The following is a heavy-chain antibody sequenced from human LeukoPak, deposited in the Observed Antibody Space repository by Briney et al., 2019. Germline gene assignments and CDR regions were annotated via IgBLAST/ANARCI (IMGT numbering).Heavy chain of an antibody. J-gene: IGHJ4*02. CDR3: ARRGGGRTGGIVVVPAADDY. Sequence: GASVKVSCKASGYTFTGYYMHWVRQAPGQGLEWMGGIIPIFGTANYAQKFQGRVTITADKSTSTAYMELSSLRSEDTAVYYCARRGGGRTGGIVVVPAADDYWGQGTLVTVSS. CDR2: IIPIFGTA. D-gene: IGHD2-2*01. V-gene: IGHV1-69*06. CDR1: GYTFTGYY.